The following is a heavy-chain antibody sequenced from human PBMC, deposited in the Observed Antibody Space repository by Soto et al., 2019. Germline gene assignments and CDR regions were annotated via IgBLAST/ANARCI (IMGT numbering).Heavy chain of an antibody. Sequence: SETLSLTCAVYGGSLSGYYWSWIRQPPGKGLEWIGEINHGGGTNYNPSLKSRVTISVDTSKDQFSLRLRSVSAADTAVYFWARALLLDSDYWGQGALVTVSS. CDR1: GGSLSGYY. CDR2: INHGGGT. J-gene: IGHJ4*02. CDR3: ARALLLDSDY. D-gene: IGHD2-15*01. V-gene: IGHV4-34*01.